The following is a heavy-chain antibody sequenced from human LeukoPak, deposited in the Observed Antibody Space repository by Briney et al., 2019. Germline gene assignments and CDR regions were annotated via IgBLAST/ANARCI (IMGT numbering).Heavy chain of an antibody. Sequence: PSETLSLTCAVYGGSFSGYYWSWIRQPPGKGLEWIGEINHSGSTNYNPSLKSRVTISVDTSKNQFSLKLSSVTAADTAVYYCARDPAVTTVWYFDLWGRGTLVTVSS. D-gene: IGHD4-17*01. CDR2: INHSGST. J-gene: IGHJ2*01. CDR1: GGSFSGYY. V-gene: IGHV4-34*01. CDR3: ARDPAVTTVWYFDL.